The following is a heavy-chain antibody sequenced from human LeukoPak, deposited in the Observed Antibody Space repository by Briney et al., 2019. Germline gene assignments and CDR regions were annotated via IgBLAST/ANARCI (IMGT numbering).Heavy chain of an antibody. Sequence: GGSLRLSCAAAGFTFSSYAMSWVRQAPGKGLEWVSGISGSGTSAYYADSVKGRFTISRDNSKNTLYLQMNSLRAEDTALYYCARELRIAVAGTKDCWGQGTLVTVSS. CDR1: GFTFSSYA. J-gene: IGHJ4*02. CDR2: ISGSGTSA. CDR3: ARELRIAVAGTKDC. V-gene: IGHV3-23*01. D-gene: IGHD6-19*01.